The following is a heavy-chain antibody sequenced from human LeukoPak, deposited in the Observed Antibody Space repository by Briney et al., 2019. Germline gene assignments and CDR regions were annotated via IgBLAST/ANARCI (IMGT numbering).Heavy chain of an antibody. J-gene: IGHJ6*04. CDR1: GYTFTSYG. D-gene: IGHD3-9*01. Sequence: ASVKVSCKASGYTFTSYGISWVRQAPGQGLEWMEWISAYNGNTNYAQKLQGRVTMTTDTSTSTAYMELRSLRSDDTAVYYCAREVTYYDILTGPGAYYGMDVWGKGTTVTVSS. V-gene: IGHV1-18*04. CDR2: ISAYNGNT. CDR3: AREVTYYDILTGPGAYYGMDV.